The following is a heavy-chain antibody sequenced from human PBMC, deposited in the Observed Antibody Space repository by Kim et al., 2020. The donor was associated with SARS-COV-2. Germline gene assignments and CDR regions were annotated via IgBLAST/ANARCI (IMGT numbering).Heavy chain of an antibody. CDR3: ARPPPGISRRTFDI. V-gene: IGHV4-39*01. CDR2: ISYSGTT. Sequence: SETLSLTCTVSGASIDSTNYYWGWIRQSPGKGLEWIGSISYSGTTYYNPSFESRVTISADTSKNQFSLKLSSVTAADTAVYYCARPPPGISRRTFDIWGQGTMVTVSS. D-gene: IGHD3-3*01. J-gene: IGHJ3*02. CDR1: GASIDSTNYY.